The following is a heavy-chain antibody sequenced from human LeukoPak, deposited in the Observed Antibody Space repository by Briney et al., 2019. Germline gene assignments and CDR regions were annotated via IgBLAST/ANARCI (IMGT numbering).Heavy chain of an antibody. Sequence: GGSLRLSCAASGFTFSAYYMSWVRQAPGKGLEWVASIKTDGSEKYYVDSVKGRFTISRDNAKNSLYLQMNSLRAEDTALYYCARAYGGILPFRSDYVPLNVDFGGQGTLVSVSS. V-gene: IGHV3-7*01. CDR2: IKTDGSEK. CDR1: GFTFSAYY. J-gene: IGHJ4*02. D-gene: IGHD2/OR15-2a*01. CDR3: ARAYGGILPFRSDYVPLNVDF.